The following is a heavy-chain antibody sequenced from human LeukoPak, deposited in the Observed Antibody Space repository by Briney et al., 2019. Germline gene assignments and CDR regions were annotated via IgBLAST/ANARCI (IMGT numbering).Heavy chain of an antibody. J-gene: IGHJ1*01. CDR1: GFTFSSYG. CDR2: ISGSGGST. D-gene: IGHD2/OR15-2a*01. Sequence: GGSLRLSCAASGFTFSSYGMHWVRQAPGKGLEWVSAISGSGGSTYYADSVKGRFTISRDNSKNTLYLQMNSLRAEDTAVYYCAKGAIRLYDPFQHWGQGTLVTVSS. V-gene: IGHV3-23*01. CDR3: AKGAIRLYDPFQH.